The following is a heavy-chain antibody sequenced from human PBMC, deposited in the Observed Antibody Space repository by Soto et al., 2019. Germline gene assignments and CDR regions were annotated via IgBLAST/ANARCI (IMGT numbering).Heavy chain of an antibody. V-gene: IGHV4-31*03. Sequence: QVQLQESGPGLVKPSQTLSLTCTVSGGSISSGGYYWSWIRQHPGKGLEWIGYIYYSGSTYYNPSLQSRVTRSVDTSKNQFSLKLSSVTDADTAVYYCARAGLDCSSTSCYAGDGAFAIWGQGTMVTVSS. CDR2: IYYSGST. J-gene: IGHJ3*02. CDR1: GGSISSGGYY. D-gene: IGHD2-2*01. CDR3: ARAGLDCSSTSCYAGDGAFAI.